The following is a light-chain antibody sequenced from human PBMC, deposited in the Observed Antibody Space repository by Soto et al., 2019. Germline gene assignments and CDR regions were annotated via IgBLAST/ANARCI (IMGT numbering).Light chain of an antibody. CDR1: SSDVGSSNG. V-gene: IGLV2-18*02. CDR2: DVS. J-gene: IGLJ1*01. Sequence: QSVLTQPPAVSGSPGQSVAISCTGTSSDVGSSNGVSWYQQPPGTAPKLMIYDVSNRPSGVPDRFSGSKSGNTASLTISGLQAEDEADYYCSSYTTSSTYVFGTGTKVTVL. CDR3: SSYTTSSTYV.